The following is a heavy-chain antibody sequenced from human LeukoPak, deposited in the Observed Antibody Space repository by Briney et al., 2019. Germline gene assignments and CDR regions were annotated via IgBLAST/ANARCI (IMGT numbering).Heavy chain of an antibody. J-gene: IGHJ4*02. CDR1: GFTFSSYA. CDR2: IGGSGGST. CDR3: AKIQGYDSSGYPNDY. D-gene: IGHD3-22*01. Sequence: GGSLRLSCAASGFTFSSYAMSWVRQAPGKGLEWVSAIGGSGGSTYYADSVKGRFTISRDNSKNTLYLQMNSLRAEDTAVYYCAKIQGYDSSGYPNDYWGQGTLVTVSS. V-gene: IGHV3-23*01.